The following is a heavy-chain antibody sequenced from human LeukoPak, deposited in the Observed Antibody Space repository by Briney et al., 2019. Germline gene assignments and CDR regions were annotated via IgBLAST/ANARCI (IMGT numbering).Heavy chain of an antibody. CDR3: ARGAYGDYEVDV. J-gene: IGHJ6*02. CDR1: GGSISSYY. CDR2: IYYSGST. Sequence: SETLSLTCTVSGGSISSYYWSWIRQPPGKGLEWIGYIYYSGSTNYNPSLKSRVTISVETSTNQFSLKLSSVTAADTAVYYCARGAYGDYEVDVWGQGTTVTVSS. D-gene: IGHD4-17*01. V-gene: IGHV4-59*12.